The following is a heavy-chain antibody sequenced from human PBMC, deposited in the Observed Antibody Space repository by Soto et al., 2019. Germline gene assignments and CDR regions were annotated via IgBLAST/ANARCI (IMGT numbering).Heavy chain of an antibody. D-gene: IGHD3-22*01. CDR1: GLTFGDYA. CDR2: IRSKAYGGTT. V-gene: IGHV3-49*04. Sequence: PGGSLRLSCRASGLTFGDYAMSWVRQAPGKGLEWVGFIRSKAYGGTTENAASVKGRFTISRDDSKSIAYLHMNSLKTEDAAVYYCTGDYYDTRGYYGMDVWGQGTTVTVPS. CDR3: TGDYYDTRGYYGMDV. J-gene: IGHJ6*02.